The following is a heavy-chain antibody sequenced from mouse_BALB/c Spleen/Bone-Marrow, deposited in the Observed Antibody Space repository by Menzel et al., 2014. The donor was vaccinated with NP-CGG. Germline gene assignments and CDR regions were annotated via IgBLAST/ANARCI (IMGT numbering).Heavy chain of an antibody. D-gene: IGHD2-10*02. V-gene: IGHV4-1*02. J-gene: IGHJ3*01. Sequence: EVQLVESGGGLVQPGESLKLSCAASGFDFSRYWMNWVRQAPGNGLEWIGQINPDSDTINYTPSLKDKFIISRDNAKNTLYLQMSKVRSEDTALYYCARAKYGNPWFAYWGQGTLVTVSA. CDR3: ARAKYGNPWFAY. CDR2: INPDSDTI. CDR1: GFDFSRYW.